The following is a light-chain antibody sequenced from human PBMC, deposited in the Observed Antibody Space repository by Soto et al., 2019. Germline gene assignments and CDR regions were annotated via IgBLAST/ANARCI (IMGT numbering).Light chain of an antibody. Sequence: EIVLTQSPATLSLSPGERATLSCRASQSVSSYLAWYQQKPGQAPRLLIYDASNRATGIPARFGGSGSGTDFTLTISSLEPEDFAVYYCQQRSNWPPVYTFGRGTKLEIK. J-gene: IGKJ2*01. CDR1: QSVSSY. CDR3: QQRSNWPPVYT. CDR2: DAS. V-gene: IGKV3-11*01.